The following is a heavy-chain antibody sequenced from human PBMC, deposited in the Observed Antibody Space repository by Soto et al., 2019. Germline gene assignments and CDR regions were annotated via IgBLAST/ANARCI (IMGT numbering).Heavy chain of an antibody. CDR1: GGSISSGGYY. V-gene: IGHV4-31*03. D-gene: IGHD3-22*01. J-gene: IGHJ4*02. Sequence: QVQLQESGPGLVKPSQTLSLTCTVSGGSISSGGYYWSWIRQHPGKGLEWIGDIYYSGSTYYNPSLKSRVTISVDTSKNQFSLKLSSVTAADTAVYYCARSTYDSSGYYYLVGFDYWGQGTLVTVSS. CDR3: ARSTYDSSGYYYLVGFDY. CDR2: IYYSGST.